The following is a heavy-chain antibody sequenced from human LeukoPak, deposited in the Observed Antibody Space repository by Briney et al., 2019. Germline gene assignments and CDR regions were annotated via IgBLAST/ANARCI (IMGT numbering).Heavy chain of an antibody. CDR2: IIPIFGTA. CDR3: ARSPTLGATTYDY. CDR1: GGTFSSYA. V-gene: IGHV1-69*13. Sequence: SVKVSCKASGGTFSSYAISWVRQAPGQGLEWMGGIIPIFGTANYAQKFQGRVTITADESTSTAYMELSSLRSEDTAVYYCARSPTLGATTYDYWGQGTLVTVSS. D-gene: IGHD1-26*01. J-gene: IGHJ4*02.